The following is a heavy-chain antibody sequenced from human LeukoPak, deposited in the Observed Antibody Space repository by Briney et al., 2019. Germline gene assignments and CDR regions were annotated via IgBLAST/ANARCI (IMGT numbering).Heavy chain of an antibody. CDR2: IYYSGST. CDR3: ARLDSSSIESWFDP. CDR1: GGSISSSSYY. Sequence: PSETLSLTCTVSGGSISSSSYYWGWIRQPPGKGLEWIGSIYYSGSTYYNPSLKSRVTISVDTSKNQFSLKLSSVTAADTAVYYCARLDSSSIESWFDPWGQGTLVTVSS. D-gene: IGHD3-22*01. J-gene: IGHJ5*02. V-gene: IGHV4-39*01.